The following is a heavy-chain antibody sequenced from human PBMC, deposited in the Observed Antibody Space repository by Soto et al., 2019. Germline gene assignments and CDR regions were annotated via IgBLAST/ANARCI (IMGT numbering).Heavy chain of an antibody. CDR2: IYYSGST. Sequence: PSETLSLTCTVSGDSIRSYYWSWIRQPPGKGLEWIGYIYYSGSTNYNPSLRSRVTISLDTSKNPFSLSLRYVTTAATAVYYCAREKYYYDSTGSYLGAILDYWGQGTLVTVSS. V-gene: IGHV4-59*01. J-gene: IGHJ4*02. D-gene: IGHD3-22*01. CDR3: AREKYYYDSTGSYLGAILDY. CDR1: GDSIRSYY.